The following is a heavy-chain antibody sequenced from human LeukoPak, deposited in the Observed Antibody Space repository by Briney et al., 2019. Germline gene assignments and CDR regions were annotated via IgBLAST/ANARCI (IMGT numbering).Heavy chain of an antibody. V-gene: IGHV3-23*01. CDR1: GFTFSSYG. D-gene: IGHD3-22*01. CDR2: ISGSGGST. CDR3: AKSYYYDSSGYRGFFDY. J-gene: IGHJ4*02. Sequence: GGSLRLSCAASGFTFSSYGMSWVRQAPGKGLEWVSAISGSGGSTYYAGSVKGRFTISRDNSKNTLYLQMNSLRAEDTAVYYCAKSYYYDSSGYRGFFDYWGQGTLVTVSS.